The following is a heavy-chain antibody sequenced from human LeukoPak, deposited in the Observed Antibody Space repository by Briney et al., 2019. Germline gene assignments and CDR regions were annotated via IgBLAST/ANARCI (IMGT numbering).Heavy chain of an antibody. CDR2: ISGSGNT. CDR3: ARAAAGISYYYYYMDV. CDR1: GDSIISYY. V-gene: IGHV4-4*07. Sequence: SETLSLTCTVSGDSIISYYWTWIRQPAGKGLEWTGRISGSGNTKYNPSLESRVTMSVDTSKNQFSLKLNSVTAADTAFYYCARAAAGISYYYYYMDVWGKGTTVTVSS. J-gene: IGHJ6*03. D-gene: IGHD6-13*01.